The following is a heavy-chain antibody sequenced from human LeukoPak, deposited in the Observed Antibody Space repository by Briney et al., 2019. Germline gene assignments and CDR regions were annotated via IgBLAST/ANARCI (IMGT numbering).Heavy chain of an antibody. CDR1: GYPFTSYD. D-gene: IGHD3-16*01. CDR2: MNPNSGNT. Sequence: ASVKVSCKASGYPFTSYDISWVRQATGQGLEWMGWMNPNSGNTGYAQKFQGRVTMTRITAISTAYMELSNLRSEDTAVYYCARVWGSVDYWGQGTLVTVSS. CDR3: ARVWGSVDY. J-gene: IGHJ4*02. V-gene: IGHV1-8*01.